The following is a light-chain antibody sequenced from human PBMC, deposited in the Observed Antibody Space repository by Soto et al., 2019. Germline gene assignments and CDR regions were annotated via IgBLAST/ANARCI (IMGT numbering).Light chain of an antibody. CDR1: QSVGSN. CDR3: QQCNNWPKT. V-gene: IGKV3-15*01. J-gene: IGKJ1*01. Sequence: EIVMTQSPDTLSVSPGETATLSCRASQSVGSNLAWYQQKPGQAPRLLISDASTRAAGLPARFSGSGSGTEFTLTISSLQSEDFAVYYCQQCNNWPKTFGKGTK. CDR2: DAS.